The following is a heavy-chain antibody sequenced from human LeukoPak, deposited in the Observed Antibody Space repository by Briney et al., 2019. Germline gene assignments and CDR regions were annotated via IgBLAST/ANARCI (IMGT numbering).Heavy chain of an antibody. J-gene: IGHJ5*02. CDR1: GGSISSSSYY. CDR2: IYYSGST. CDR3: ARLEPPPLNYDFWSGYDYAQSWFDP. Sequence: PSETLSLTCTVSGGSISSSSYYWGWIRQPPGKGLEWIGSIYYSGSTYYNPSLKSRVTISVDTSKNQFSLKLSSVTAADTAVYYCARLEPPPLNYDFWSGYDYAQSWFDPWGQGTLVTVSS. D-gene: IGHD3-3*01. V-gene: IGHV4-39*01.